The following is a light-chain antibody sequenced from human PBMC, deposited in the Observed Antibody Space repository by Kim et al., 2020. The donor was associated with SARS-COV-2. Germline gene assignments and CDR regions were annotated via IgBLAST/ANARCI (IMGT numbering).Light chain of an antibody. CDR1: SGDVGGYDY. J-gene: IGLJ3*02. V-gene: IGLV2-14*04. CDR2: DVN. CDR3: GAYTSSSTWV. Sequence: GQSISISGTGTSGDVGGYDYVSWYQQHPGKVPKVIIFDVNKRPSGVSGRFSGSKSGSTASLTISGLQTDDEAYYYCGAYTSSSTWVFGGGTQLTVL.